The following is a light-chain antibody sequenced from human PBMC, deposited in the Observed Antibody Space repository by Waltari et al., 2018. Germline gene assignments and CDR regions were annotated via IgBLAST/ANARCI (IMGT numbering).Light chain of an antibody. CDR3: CSYGGASARL. Sequence: QSALTQPASVPGSPGQSITISCTGSSNYVGSYNLVSWYKQHPGEAPTLILYEVSKRPSGVSDRFSGSKSGNTASLTISGLRPEDEADYYCCSYGGASARLFGGGTKVTVL. J-gene: IGLJ2*01. CDR1: SNYVGSYNL. CDR2: EVS. V-gene: IGLV2-23*02.